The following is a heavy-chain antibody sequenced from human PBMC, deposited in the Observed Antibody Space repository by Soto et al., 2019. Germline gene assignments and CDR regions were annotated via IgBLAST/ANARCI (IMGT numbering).Heavy chain of an antibody. D-gene: IGHD6-6*01. CDR1: GFTFSNLA. CDR2: ISGSGGNT. V-gene: IGHV3-23*01. J-gene: IGHJ6*02. Sequence: EVQLLESGGGLVQPGGSLRLSCVASGFTFSNLAMSWVRQAPGKGLQWVSSISGSGGNTYYTDSVKGRFAISRDNSANTLYLQMSSLRAEDTAVYFCAKEDSNSLGMDAWGQGTTVTVSS. CDR3: AKEDSNSLGMDA.